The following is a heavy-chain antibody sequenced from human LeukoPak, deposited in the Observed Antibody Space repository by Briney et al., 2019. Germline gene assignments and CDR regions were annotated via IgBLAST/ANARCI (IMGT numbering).Heavy chain of an antibody. D-gene: IGHD5-18*01. CDR2: IRYDGSNK. V-gene: IGHV3-30*02. CDR3: AKERRGYSYGSLSIDY. Sequence: GGSLSLSCAASGFTFSSYGMHWVRQAPGKGLEWVAFIRYDGSNKYYADSVKGRFTISRDNSKNTLYLQMNSLRAEDTAVYYCAKERRGYSYGSLSIDYWGQGTLVTVSS. J-gene: IGHJ4*02. CDR1: GFTFSSYG.